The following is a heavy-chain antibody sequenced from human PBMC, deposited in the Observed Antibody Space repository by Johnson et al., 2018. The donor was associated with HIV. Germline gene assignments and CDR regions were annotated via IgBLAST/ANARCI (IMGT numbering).Heavy chain of an antibody. V-gene: IGHV3-11*04. CDR3: ARATHYYGSTAFDI. CDR1: GFTFSDYY. J-gene: IGHJ3*02. Sequence: QMQLVESGGGLVQPGRSLRLSCAASGFTFSDYYMRWIRQAPGKGLEWVSYISSSGSTIYYADSVKGRFTISRDNSKNTLYLQMNSLRAEDTAVYYCARATHYYGSTAFDIWGQGTMVTVSS. CDR2: ISSSGSTI. D-gene: IGHD3-10*01.